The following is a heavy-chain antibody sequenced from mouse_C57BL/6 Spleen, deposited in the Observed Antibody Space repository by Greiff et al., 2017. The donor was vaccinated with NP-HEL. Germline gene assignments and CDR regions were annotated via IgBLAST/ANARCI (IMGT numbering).Heavy chain of an antibody. D-gene: IGHD1-1*01. J-gene: IGHJ4*01. CDR1: GFTFSSYA. Sequence: EVTLVESGEGLVKPGGSLKLSCAASGFTFSSYAMSWVRQTPEKRLEWVAYISSGGDYIYYADTVKGRFTISRDNARNTLYLQMSSLKSEDTAMYYCTRAGYHYYGSLYAMDYWGQGTSVTVSS. V-gene: IGHV5-9-1*02. CDR3: TRAGYHYYGSLYAMDY. CDR2: ISSGGDYI.